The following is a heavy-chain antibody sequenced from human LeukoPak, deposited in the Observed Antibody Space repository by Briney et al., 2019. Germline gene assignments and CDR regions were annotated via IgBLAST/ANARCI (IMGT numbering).Heavy chain of an antibody. V-gene: IGHV4-59*08. CDR1: GGSISSYF. Sequence: SETLSLTCTVSGGSISSYFWSWIRQPPGKGLEWIGYIYYSGSTNYNPSLKSRVTISVDTSKNQFSLKLSSVTAADTAVYYCARHQVDYDILTGYLRPQDFDLWGRGTLVTVSS. J-gene: IGHJ2*01. CDR3: ARHQVDYDILTGYLRPQDFDL. CDR2: IYYSGST. D-gene: IGHD3-9*01.